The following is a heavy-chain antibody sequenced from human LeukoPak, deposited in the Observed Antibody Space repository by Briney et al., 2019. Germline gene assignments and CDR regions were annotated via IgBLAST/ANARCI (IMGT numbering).Heavy chain of an antibody. CDR3: ARGEIASSQYYYYYGMDV. D-gene: IGHD5-24*01. V-gene: IGHV4-4*02. Sequence: SETLSLTCAVSGGSISSSNWWSWFRPPPGKGLEWIGEIYHSGSANYNPSLKSRVIISVDTSKNQFSLKLSSVTAADTAVYYCARGEIASSQYYYYYGMDVWGKGTTVTVSS. CDR2: IYHSGSA. J-gene: IGHJ6*04. CDR1: GGSISSSNW.